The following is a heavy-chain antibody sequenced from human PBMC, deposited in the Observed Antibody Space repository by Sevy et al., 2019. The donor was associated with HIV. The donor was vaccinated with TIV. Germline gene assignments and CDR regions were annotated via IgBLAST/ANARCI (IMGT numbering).Heavy chain of an antibody. V-gene: IGHV6-1*01. Sequence: SQTLSLTCAISGDSVSSNSAAWNWIRQSPSRGLEWLGRTYYRSRWYNDYAVSVKSRITINPDTSKNQFSLQLNSVIPXDTAVHYCARDLGLSRGYSSGWYPPTTYYYYGLDVWGQGTTVTVSS. CDR2: TYYRSRWYN. CDR3: ARDLGLSRGYSSGWYPPTTYYYYGLDV. CDR1: GDSVSSNSAA. J-gene: IGHJ6*02. D-gene: IGHD6-19*01.